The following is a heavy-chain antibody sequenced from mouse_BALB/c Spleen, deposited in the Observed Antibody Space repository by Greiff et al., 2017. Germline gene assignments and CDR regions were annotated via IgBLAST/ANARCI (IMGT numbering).Heavy chain of an antibody. CDR3: ARSPYGNYVYYYAMDY. CDR2: INPSNGRT. D-gene: IGHD2-1*01. V-gene: IGHV1S81*02. CDR1: GYTFTSYW. Sequence: QVQLQQSGPELVKPGASVKMSCKASGYTFTSYWMHWVKQRPGQGLEWIGEINPSNGRTNYNEKFKSKATPTVDKSSSTAYMQLSSLTSEDSAVYYCARSPYGNYVYYYAMDYWGQGTSVTVSS. J-gene: IGHJ4*01.